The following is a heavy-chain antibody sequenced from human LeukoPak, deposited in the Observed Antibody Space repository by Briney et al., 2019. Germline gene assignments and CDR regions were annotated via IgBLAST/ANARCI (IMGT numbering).Heavy chain of an antibody. Sequence: PSQTLSLTCTVSGGSISSGGYYWSWIRQHPGKGLEWIGYIYYGGSTYYNPSLKSRVTISVDTSKNQFSLKLSSVTAADTAVYYCARLGASSGFYYWFDPWGQGTLVTVSS. D-gene: IGHD3-22*01. CDR1: GGSISSGGYY. V-gene: IGHV4-31*03. J-gene: IGHJ5*02. CDR2: IYYGGST. CDR3: ARLGASSGFYYWFDP.